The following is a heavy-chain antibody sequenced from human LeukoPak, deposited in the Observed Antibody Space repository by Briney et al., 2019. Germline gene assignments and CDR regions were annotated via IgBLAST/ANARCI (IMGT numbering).Heavy chain of an antibody. V-gene: IGHV3-30*02. CDR3: AKDRGGSLYYFMDV. D-gene: IGHD3-10*01. Sequence: PGGSLRLSCAASGFPFRNYGMHWVRQAPGKGLEWVTFIRHDGSHKHDADSVKGRFTISRDNSKSTLYLQMNSLRTEDTAVYYCAKDRGGSLYYFMDVWGKGTTVTISS. J-gene: IGHJ6*03. CDR1: GFPFRNYG. CDR2: IRHDGSHK.